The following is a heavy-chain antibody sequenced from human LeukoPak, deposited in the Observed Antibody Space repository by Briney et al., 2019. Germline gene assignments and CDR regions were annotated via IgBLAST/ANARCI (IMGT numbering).Heavy chain of an antibody. J-gene: IGHJ4*02. V-gene: IGHV3-74*01. CDR2: INSDGSST. Sequence: PGGSLRLSCAASGFTFSSYWMHWVRQAPGKGLVWVSRINSDGSSTSYADSVKGRFTISRDNAKNTLYLQMNSLRAEDTAVYYCAKFSVTMVRGVIIKPSFDYWGQGTLVTVSS. D-gene: IGHD3-10*01. CDR1: GFTFSSYW. CDR3: AKFSVTMVRGVIIKPSFDY.